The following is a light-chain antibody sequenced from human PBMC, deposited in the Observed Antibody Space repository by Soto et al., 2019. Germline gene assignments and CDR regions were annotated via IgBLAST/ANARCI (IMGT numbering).Light chain of an antibody. Sequence: EIVMTQSPVTLSVSPGERATLSCMASQSVDGKLAWYQQKPGQAPRLLIYGASTRATGIPARFSGSGSGTEFTLTISSLQSEDFAVYYCQQYNSWPLTFGGGTKVDI. CDR3: QQYNSWPLT. J-gene: IGKJ4*01. V-gene: IGKV3-15*01. CDR2: GAS. CDR1: QSVDGK.